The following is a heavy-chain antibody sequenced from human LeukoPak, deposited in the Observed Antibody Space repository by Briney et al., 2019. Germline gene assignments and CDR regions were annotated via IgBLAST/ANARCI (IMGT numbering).Heavy chain of an antibody. Sequence: PGGSLRLSCAASGFTFNSYAMYWVRQAPGKGLEWVSYISSSSSTIYYADSVKGRFTISRDNPKNTLYLQMNSLRAEDTAVYFCAKRGVVIRVILVGFHKEAYYFDSWGQGALVTVSS. V-gene: IGHV3-48*01. D-gene: IGHD3-22*01. J-gene: IGHJ4*02. CDR1: GFTFNSYA. CDR3: AKRGVVIRVILVGFHKEAYYFDS. CDR2: ISSSSSTI.